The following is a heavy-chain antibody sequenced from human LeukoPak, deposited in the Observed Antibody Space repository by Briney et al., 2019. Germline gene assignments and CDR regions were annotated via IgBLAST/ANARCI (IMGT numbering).Heavy chain of an antibody. CDR2: VKGDGSEK. V-gene: IGHV3-7*01. CDR3: ATGRAAHLFDY. D-gene: IGHD6-6*01. CDR1: GFTFSTHW. Sequence: GGSLRLSCAASGFTFSTHWMIWVRQAPGKGLEWVANVKGDGSEKYYVDSVKGRFTISRDNARNSLYLQMNSLGAEDTAVYFCATGRAAHLFDYWGQGTLVTVSS. J-gene: IGHJ4*02.